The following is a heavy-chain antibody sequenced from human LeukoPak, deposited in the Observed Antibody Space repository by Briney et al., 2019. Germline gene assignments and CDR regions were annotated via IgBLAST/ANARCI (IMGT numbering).Heavy chain of an antibody. J-gene: IGHJ5*02. Sequence: WASVKVSCKASGYTFTSYGISWVRQAPGQGLEWMGWISAYNGNTNYAQKLQGRVTMTTDTSTSTAYMELRSLRSDDTAVYYCARALRSPNLNWFDPWGQGTLVTVSS. CDR3: ARALRSPNLNWFDP. V-gene: IGHV1-18*01. CDR1: GYTFTSYG. D-gene: IGHD1-26*01. CDR2: ISAYNGNT.